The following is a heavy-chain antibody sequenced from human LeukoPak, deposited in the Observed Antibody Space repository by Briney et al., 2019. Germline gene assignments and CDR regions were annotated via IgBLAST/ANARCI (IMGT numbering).Heavy chain of an antibody. Sequence: SETLSLTCAVYGGSFSGYYWSWIRQPPGKGLEWIGEINHSGSTNYNPSLKSRVTISVDTSKNQFSLKLSSVTAADTAVYYCARVVLRFLEWLLPYYYMDVWGKGTTVTVSS. CDR3: ARVVLRFLEWLLPYYYMDV. CDR2: INHSGST. V-gene: IGHV4-34*01. D-gene: IGHD3-3*01. CDR1: GGSFSGYY. J-gene: IGHJ6*03.